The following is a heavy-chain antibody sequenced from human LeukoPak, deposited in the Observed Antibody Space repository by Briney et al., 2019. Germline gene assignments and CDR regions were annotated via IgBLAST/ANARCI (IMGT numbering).Heavy chain of an antibody. Sequence: GGSLRLSCAASGFTFSIHGMNWVRQAPGKGLEWVGRIKTKTDGGTTDYAAPVKGRFTISRDDSKNTLYLQMNSLKTEDTAVYYCTTVERWLLSSSPYWGQGTLVTVSS. V-gene: IGHV3-15*01. CDR3: TTVERWLLSSSPY. CDR1: GFTFSIHG. D-gene: IGHD5-24*01. J-gene: IGHJ4*02. CDR2: IKTKTDGGTT.